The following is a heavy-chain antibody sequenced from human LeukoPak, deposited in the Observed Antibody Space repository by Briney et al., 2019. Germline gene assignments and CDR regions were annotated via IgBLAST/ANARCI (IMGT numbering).Heavy chain of an antibody. CDR2: ISYDGSNK. V-gene: IGHV3-30*18. CDR3: AKDAGYRAFFFDY. D-gene: IGHD6-13*01. Sequence: GGSLRLSCAASGFTFSSYGMHWVRQAPGKGLEWVAVISYDGSNKYYADSVKGRFTISRDNSKNTLYLQMNSLRAEDTAVYYCAKDAGYRAFFFDYWGQGTLVTVSS. J-gene: IGHJ4*02. CDR1: GFTFSSYG.